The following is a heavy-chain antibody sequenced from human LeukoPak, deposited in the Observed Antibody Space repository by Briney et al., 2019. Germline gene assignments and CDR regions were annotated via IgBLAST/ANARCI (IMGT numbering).Heavy chain of an antibody. Sequence: ASVKVSCRASGYTFTSDGISWVRQAPGQGLEWMGWSSAYNGNTNYAQKLQGRFTMTTDTTTSTAYMALRRLRSDDTAVYYCARDETYYDFWSGYPVRRFDYWGQGTLVTVYS. J-gene: IGHJ4*02. CDR3: ARDETYYDFWSGYPVRRFDY. D-gene: IGHD3-3*01. V-gene: IGHV1-18*01. CDR1: GYTFTSDG. CDR2: SSAYNGNT.